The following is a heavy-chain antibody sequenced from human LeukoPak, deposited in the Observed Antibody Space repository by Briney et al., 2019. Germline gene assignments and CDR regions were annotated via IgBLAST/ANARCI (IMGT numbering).Heavy chain of an antibody. Sequence: GESLRISCKGSGYSFTSYWISWVRQMPGKGLEWMGRIDPSDSYTNYSPSLHGHVTISADKSISTAYLQWSSLKASDTAMYYCARHVEYCSSTSCYRHNAFDIWGQGTMVTVSS. CDR3: ARHVEYCSSTSCYRHNAFDI. CDR2: IDPSDSYT. D-gene: IGHD2-2*01. J-gene: IGHJ3*02. V-gene: IGHV5-10-1*01. CDR1: GYSFTSYW.